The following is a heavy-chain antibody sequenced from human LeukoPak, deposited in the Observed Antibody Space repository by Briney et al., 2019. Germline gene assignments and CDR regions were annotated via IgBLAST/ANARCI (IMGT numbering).Heavy chain of an antibody. V-gene: IGHV6-1*01. CDR3: AQSYSVRLGPEYYYYFYVDV. Sequence: SQTLSLICAISGDSVSSNSAAWNWLRQSPSRGLEWLMRTYYSSKWYYDYATSVKGRITINPDTSKNQFSLQLSSVTSEDTAVYYCAQSYSVRLGPEYYYYFYVDVWGKGTTITVSS. CDR2: TYYSSKWYY. J-gene: IGHJ6*03. D-gene: IGHD5/OR15-5a*01. CDR1: GDSVSSNSAA.